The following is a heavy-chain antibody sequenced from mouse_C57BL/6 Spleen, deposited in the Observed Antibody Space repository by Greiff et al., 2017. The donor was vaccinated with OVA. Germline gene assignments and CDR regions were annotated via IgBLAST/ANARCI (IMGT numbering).Heavy chain of an antibody. CDR2: IDPETGGT. CDR3: TREGSIPFAY. D-gene: IGHD1-1*01. J-gene: IGHJ3*01. V-gene: IGHV1-15*01. Sequence: QVKLQQSGAELVRPGASVTLSCKASGYTFTDYEMHWVKQTPVHGLEWIGAIDPETGGTAYNQKFKGKAILTADKSSSTAYMEPRSLTSEDSAVYYCTREGSIPFAYWGQGTLVTVSA. CDR1: GYTFTDYE.